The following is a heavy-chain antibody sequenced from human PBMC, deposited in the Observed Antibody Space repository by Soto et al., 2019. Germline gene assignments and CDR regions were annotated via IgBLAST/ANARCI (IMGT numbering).Heavy chain of an antibody. CDR1: GGSFSGYY. V-gene: IGHV4-34*01. CDR3: ARLAARLHYYYGMDV. CDR2: INHSGST. J-gene: IGHJ6*02. D-gene: IGHD6-6*01. Sequence: SETLSLTCAVYGGSFSGYYWSWIRQPPGKGLEWIGEINHSGSTNYNPSLKSRVTISVDTSKNRFSLKLSSVTAADTAVYYCARLAARLHYYYGMDVWGQGATVTVSS.